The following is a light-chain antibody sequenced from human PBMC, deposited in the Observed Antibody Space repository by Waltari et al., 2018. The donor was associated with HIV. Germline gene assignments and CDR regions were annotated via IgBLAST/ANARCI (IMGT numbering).Light chain of an antibody. Sequence: QSVLTQPPSVSAAPGQKVTIPCSGSRSNIGTNYVSWYQQLPGTAPKLLIYDNNKRPSGIPDRFSGSKSGTSATLGITGLQTGDEADYYCGTWDSSLSAHVVFGGGTKLTVL. CDR1: RSNIGTNY. J-gene: IGLJ2*01. CDR2: DNN. V-gene: IGLV1-51*01. CDR3: GTWDSSLSAHVV.